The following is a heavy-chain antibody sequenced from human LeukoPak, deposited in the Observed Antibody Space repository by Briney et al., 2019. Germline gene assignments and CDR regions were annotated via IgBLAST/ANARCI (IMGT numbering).Heavy chain of an antibody. CDR2: INHSGST. CDR1: GGSFSGYY. J-gene: IGHJ4*02. Sequence: PSETLSLTCAVYGGSFSGYYWSWIRQPPGKGLEWIGEINHSGSTNYNPSLKSRVTISVDTAKNQFSLKLSSVTAADTGVYYCERGRIQLWATLGYWGQGTLVTVSS. D-gene: IGHD5-18*01. V-gene: IGHV4-34*01. CDR3: ERGRIQLWATLGY.